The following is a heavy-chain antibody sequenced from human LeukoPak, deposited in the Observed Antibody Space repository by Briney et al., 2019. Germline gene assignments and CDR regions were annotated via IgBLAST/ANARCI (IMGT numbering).Heavy chain of an antibody. CDR3: ARDNTMVRGVIPY. Sequence: GASVKVSCKASGYTFSGYYMHWVRQAPGQGLEWMGWINPNSGGTNYAQKFQGRVTMTRDTSISTAYMELSRLRSDDTAVYYCARDNTMVRGVIPYWGQGTLVTVSS. J-gene: IGHJ4*02. CDR2: INPNSGGT. CDR1: GYTFSGYY. D-gene: IGHD3-10*01. V-gene: IGHV1-2*02.